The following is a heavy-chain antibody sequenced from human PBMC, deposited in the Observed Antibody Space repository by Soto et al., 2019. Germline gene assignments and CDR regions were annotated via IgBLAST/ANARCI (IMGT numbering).Heavy chain of an antibody. CDR3: ARDNNDFWSLYPLAFDY. CDR2: ISTSGHV. D-gene: IGHD3-3*01. J-gene: IGHJ4*02. CDR1: GGSLSKYY. Sequence: SETLSLTCSVSGGSLSKYYWSWIRQPAGKGLEWIGRISTSGHVVSKVSLRSRLTMSVDMSNNHFSLKLTSVTAADTAVYYCARDNNDFWSLYPLAFDYWGQGALVTVSS. V-gene: IGHV4-4*07.